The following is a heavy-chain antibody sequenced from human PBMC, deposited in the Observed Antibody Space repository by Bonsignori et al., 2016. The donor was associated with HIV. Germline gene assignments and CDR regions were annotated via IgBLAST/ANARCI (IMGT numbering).Heavy chain of an antibody. V-gene: IGHV4-59*01. J-gene: IGHJ6*03. Sequence: WIRQPPGKGLEWIGYIYFSGSTNYNPSLKSRLTISLDTSKNQFSLNLSSVTAADTAVYYCARGPSYYYMDVWGKGTTVTVSS. CDR3: ARGPSYYYMDV. CDR2: IYFSGST.